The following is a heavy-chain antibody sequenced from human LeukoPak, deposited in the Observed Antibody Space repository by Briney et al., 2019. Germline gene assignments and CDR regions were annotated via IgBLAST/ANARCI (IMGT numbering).Heavy chain of an antibody. CDR2: INPSGGST. J-gene: IGHJ6*02. D-gene: IGHD3-16*01. CDR1: GYTFTSYY. Sequence: ASVKVSCKASGYTFTSYYMHWVRQAPGQGLEWMGIINPSGGSTSYAQKFQGRVTITADESTSTAYMELSSLRSEDTAVYYCAREKGVYGMDVWGQGTTVTVSS. V-gene: IGHV1-46*01. CDR3: AREKGVYGMDV.